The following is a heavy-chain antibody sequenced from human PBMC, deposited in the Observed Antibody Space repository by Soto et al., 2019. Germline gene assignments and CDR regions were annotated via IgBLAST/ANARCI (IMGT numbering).Heavy chain of an antibody. CDR1: GFTFSSYA. CDR3: AKAPPRGVGATTPYFDY. Sequence: EVQLLESGGGLVQPGGSLRLSCAASGFTFSSYAMSWVRQAPGKGLEWVSAISGSGGSTYYADSVKGRFTISRDNSKNTLYLQMNSVRAEDTAVYYCAKAPPRGVGATTPYFDYWGQGSLVTVSS. J-gene: IGHJ4*02. CDR2: ISGSGGST. V-gene: IGHV3-23*01. D-gene: IGHD1-26*01.